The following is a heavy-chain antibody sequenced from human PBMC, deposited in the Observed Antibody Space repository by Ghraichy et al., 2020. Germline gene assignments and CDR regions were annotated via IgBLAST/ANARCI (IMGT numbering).Heavy chain of an antibody. D-gene: IGHD2-2*01. CDR1: GFTFSTYS. Sequence: GESLNISCAASGFTFSTYSMNWVRQAPGKGLEWVSSVSSSSDYIYNADSVKGRFAISRDNAKSSLYLQMNNLRAEDTAVYYCARDRPDCSSTTCYLDVWGQGTTVIVSS. CDR2: VSSSSDYI. J-gene: IGHJ6*02. V-gene: IGHV3-21*01. CDR3: ARDRPDCSSTTCYLDV.